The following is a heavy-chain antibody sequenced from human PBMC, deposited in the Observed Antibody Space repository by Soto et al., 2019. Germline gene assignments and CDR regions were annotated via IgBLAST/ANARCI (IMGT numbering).Heavy chain of an antibody. CDR2: ISFTGDT. CDR1: GDSVSGGGYY. CDR3: SSGGHYYHSMI. D-gene: IGHD3-22*01. J-gene: IGHJ4*02. V-gene: IGHV4-61*08. Sequence: SETLSLTCTVSGDSVSGGGYYWTWIRQPPGKGLEWIGYISFTGDTTYNPSLRSRVTIAMHTSKNQFSLKLTSATAADTALYYCSSGGHYYHSMIWAPRTLVTVSS.